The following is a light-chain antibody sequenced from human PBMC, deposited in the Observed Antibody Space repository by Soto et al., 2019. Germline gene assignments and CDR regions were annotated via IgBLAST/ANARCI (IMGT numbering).Light chain of an antibody. Sequence: EIVLTQTPGTLSLSSGERATLSCRASQSVRSNYLAWYQQKPGQAPRLLIYGASSRATGIPDRFGGSWSGTDFTLTISRLEPEDFAMYYCQQYASSPLTFGGGTKVEIK. J-gene: IGKJ4*01. CDR1: QSVRSNY. CDR3: QQYASSPLT. V-gene: IGKV3-20*01. CDR2: GAS.